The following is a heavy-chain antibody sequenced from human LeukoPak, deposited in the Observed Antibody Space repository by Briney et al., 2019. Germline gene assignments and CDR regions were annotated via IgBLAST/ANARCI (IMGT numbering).Heavy chain of an antibody. J-gene: IGHJ5*02. CDR3: ARGYYDSSGYYRYGNWFDP. CDR1: GGSISSYY. Sequence: SETLSLTCTVAGGSISSYYWSWIRQPGGKGLEWIGRIYTSGSTNYNPSLKSRVTISVDKSKNQFSLKLSSVTAADTAVYYCARGYYDSSGYYRYGNWFDPWGQGTLVTVSS. CDR2: IYTSGST. V-gene: IGHV4-4*07. D-gene: IGHD3-22*01.